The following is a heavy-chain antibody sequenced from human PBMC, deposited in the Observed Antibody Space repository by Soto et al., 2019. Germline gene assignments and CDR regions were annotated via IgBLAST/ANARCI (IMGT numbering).Heavy chain of an antibody. CDR2: ISSSSSYI. Sequence: GGSLRLSCAASGFTFSSYSMNWVRQAPWKGLEWVSSISSSSSYIYYADSVKGRFTISRDNAKNSLYLQMNSLRAEDTAVYYCAREVYCSGGSCYSSPFDPWGQGTLVTVSS. D-gene: IGHD2-15*01. V-gene: IGHV3-21*01. J-gene: IGHJ5*02. CDR3: AREVYCSGGSCYSSPFDP. CDR1: GFTFSSYS.